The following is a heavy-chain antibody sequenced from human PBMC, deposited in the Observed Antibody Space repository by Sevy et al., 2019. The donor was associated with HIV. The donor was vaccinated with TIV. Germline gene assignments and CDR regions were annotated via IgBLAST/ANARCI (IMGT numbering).Heavy chain of an antibody. CDR2: IKSKANGGTT. Sequence: GGSLRLSCAASRFTFSNVWMSWVRQAPGKGLEWVGRIKSKANGGTTDYAAPVKGRFSISRDDSENTLYLQMNSLETEDTAMYYCTISHDSAKPYYFDYWGQGTLVTVSS. CDR1: RFTFSNVW. D-gene: IGHD2-15*01. V-gene: IGHV3-15*01. J-gene: IGHJ4*02. CDR3: TISHDSAKPYYFDY.